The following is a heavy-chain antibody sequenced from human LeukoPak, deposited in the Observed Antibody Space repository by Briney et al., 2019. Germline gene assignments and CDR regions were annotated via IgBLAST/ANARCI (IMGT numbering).Heavy chain of an antibody. Sequence: SETLSLTCTVSGGPISSYYWSWIRQPPGKGLEWIGYIYYSGSTNYNPSLKSRVTISVDTSKNQFSLKLSSVTAADTAVYYCARGSGSGYPFDYWGQGTLVTVSS. V-gene: IGHV4-59*01. CDR2: IYYSGST. J-gene: IGHJ4*02. D-gene: IGHD3-22*01. CDR1: GGPISSYY. CDR3: ARGSGSGYPFDY.